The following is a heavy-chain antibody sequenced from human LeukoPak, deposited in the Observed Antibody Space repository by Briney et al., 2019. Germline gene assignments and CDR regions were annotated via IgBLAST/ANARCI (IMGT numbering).Heavy chain of an antibody. Sequence: GGSLRLSCAAPGFTFSSYAMSWVRQIPGTGLEWVSSISSSGRDTYYADSVKGRFTISRDNSQNALYLQMSSLRAEDTAVYYCAKRDRPCSGDCSAPYYFDYWGQGTLVTVSS. J-gene: IGHJ4*02. CDR3: AKRDRPCSGDCSAPYYFDY. D-gene: IGHD2-21*02. CDR2: ISSSGRDT. CDR1: GFTFSSYA. V-gene: IGHV3-23*01.